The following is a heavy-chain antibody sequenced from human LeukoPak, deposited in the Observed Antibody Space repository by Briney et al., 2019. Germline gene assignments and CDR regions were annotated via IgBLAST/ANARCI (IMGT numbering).Heavy chain of an antibody. CDR3: AREVAVAGTLAVFDP. D-gene: IGHD6-19*01. CDR2: IIPIFGTA. CDR1: GGTFSSYA. Sequence: ASVTVSCKASGGTFSSYAISWVRQAPGQGLEWMGGIIPIFGTANYAQKFQGRVTITADESTSTAHMELSSLRSEDTAVYYCAREVAVAGTLAVFDPWGQGTLVTVSS. V-gene: IGHV1-69*13. J-gene: IGHJ5*02.